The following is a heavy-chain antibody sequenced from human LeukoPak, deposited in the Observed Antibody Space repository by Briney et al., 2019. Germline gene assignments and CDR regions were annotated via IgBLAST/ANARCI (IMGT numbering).Heavy chain of an antibody. CDR3: TAVGPSGWNEF. Sequence: PGGSLRLSCAASGFTFNNAWMSWVRQAPGKGLEWVGRIKSKTDGGTTDYAAPVKGRFTISRDDSKNTLYLQMNSLKTEDTAVFYCTAVGPSGWNEFWGQGTLVTVSS. J-gene: IGHJ4*02. CDR1: GFTFNNAW. V-gene: IGHV3-15*01. CDR2: IKSKTDGGTT. D-gene: IGHD6-19*01.